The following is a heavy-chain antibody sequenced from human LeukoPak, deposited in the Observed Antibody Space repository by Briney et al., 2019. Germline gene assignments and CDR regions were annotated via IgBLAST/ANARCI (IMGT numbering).Heavy chain of an antibody. J-gene: IGHJ6*03. CDR1: GGSISSYY. CDR3: ARATHHYYYYMDV. CDR2: IYTSGST. Sequence: PSETLSLTCTVSGGSISSYYWSWIRQPPGKGLEWIGYIYTSGSTNYNPSLKSRVTISVDTSKNQFSLRLSSVTAADTAVYYCARATHHYYYYMDVWGKGTTVTVSS. V-gene: IGHV4-4*09.